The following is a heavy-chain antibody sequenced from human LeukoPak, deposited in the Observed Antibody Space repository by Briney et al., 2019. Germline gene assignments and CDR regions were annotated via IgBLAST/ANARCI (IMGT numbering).Heavy chain of an antibody. CDR3: ARTWPERFYYYMDV. V-gene: IGHV5-51*01. CDR2: SFPGDAET. CDR1: GYSFTTHW. J-gene: IGHJ6*03. Sequence: GESLKISCKGSGYSFTTHWIAWVRQMPGKGLELMGISFPGDAETTYSPSFQGQVTISADKSISTAYLQWSSLKASDSAMYYCARTWPERFYYYMDVWGKGTTVTVSS.